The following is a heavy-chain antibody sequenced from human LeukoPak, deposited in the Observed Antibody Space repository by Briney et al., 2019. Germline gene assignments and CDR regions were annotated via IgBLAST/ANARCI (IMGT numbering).Heavy chain of an antibody. CDR2: MNPNWGYT. D-gene: IGHD1-20*01. V-gene: IGHV1-8*01. Sequence: EAAVKVSCKASGYTFTSLEINWVRQAPGEGLEWMGWMNPNWGYTGYAQKFQARVTMTRDTSIDTAYMELSSLRSDDTAVYYCARGITQGFDHWGQGTLVTVSS. J-gene: IGHJ4*02. CDR3: ARGITQGFDH. CDR1: GYTFTSLE.